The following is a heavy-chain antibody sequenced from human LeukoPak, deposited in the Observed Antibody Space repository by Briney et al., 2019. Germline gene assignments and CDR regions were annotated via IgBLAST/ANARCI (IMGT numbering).Heavy chain of an antibody. V-gene: IGHV3-48*01. D-gene: IGHD3-22*01. J-gene: IGHJ4*02. Sequence: GGSLRLSCAVSGFTFSSYSMNWVRQAPGKGLEWVSYISTTSSTIYYANSVKGRFTISRDNGKNSLYLQMNSLRAEDTAVYYCARGGMITHLDYWGQGTLVTVSS. CDR3: ARGGMITHLDY. CDR2: ISTTSSTI. CDR1: GFTFSSYS.